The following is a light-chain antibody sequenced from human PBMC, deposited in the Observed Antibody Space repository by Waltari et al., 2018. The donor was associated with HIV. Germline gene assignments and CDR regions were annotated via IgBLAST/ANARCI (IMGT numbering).Light chain of an antibody. Sequence: QSVLTQPPSASGTPGQRVIISCSGGSSNIGSNPVNWYQQLPGTAPKLLMYNNNQRPSGVPDRFSGSKSGTSASLAISGLRSEDEADYYCAAWGNSLSLLFGGGTKLTVL. CDR3: AAWGNSLSLL. J-gene: IGLJ2*01. CDR2: NNN. V-gene: IGLV1-47*02. CDR1: SSNIGSNP.